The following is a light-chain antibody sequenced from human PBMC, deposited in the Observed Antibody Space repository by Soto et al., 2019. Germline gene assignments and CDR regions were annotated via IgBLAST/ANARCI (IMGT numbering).Light chain of an antibody. CDR1: QNILYSSNNKNY. Sequence: DIVMTQSPDSLTVSLGERATFNCKSSQNILYSSNNKNYLAWYQQKPGQPPKLLIYWSSTRQYGVPDRFRGSGSGTDFTLTISRLQAEDVAVYYCQQYYRTPNTFGQGTKLDIK. CDR2: WSS. J-gene: IGKJ2*01. V-gene: IGKV4-1*01. CDR3: QQYYRTPNT.